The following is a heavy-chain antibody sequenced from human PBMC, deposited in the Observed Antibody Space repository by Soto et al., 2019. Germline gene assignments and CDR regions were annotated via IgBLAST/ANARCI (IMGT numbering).Heavy chain of an antibody. Sequence: GGSLRLSCAASGFTFSSYGMHWVRQAPGKGLEWVAVISYDGSNKYYADSVKGRFTISRDNSKNTLYLQMNSLRAEDTAVYYCAKERSEHDYYYYYMDVWGKGTTVTVSS. V-gene: IGHV3-30*18. D-gene: IGHD1-26*01. CDR1: GFTFSSYG. CDR3: AKERSEHDYYYYYMDV. J-gene: IGHJ6*03. CDR2: ISYDGSNK.